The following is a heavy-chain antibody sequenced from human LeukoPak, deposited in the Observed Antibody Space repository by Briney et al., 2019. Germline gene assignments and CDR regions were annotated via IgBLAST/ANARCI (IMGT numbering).Heavy chain of an antibody. V-gene: IGHV3-23*01. D-gene: IGHD4-23*01. J-gene: IGHJ3*01. Sequence: GGSLRLSCAASGFTFSIYAMHWVRQAPGKGLEWVSTITATTRSTSYADSVKGRFTISRDNSKRTLYLQMNSLRVEDTAMYYCAKDPNGDYVGAFDFWGQGTLVSVSS. CDR3: AKDPNGDYVGAFDF. CDR2: ITATTRST. CDR1: GFTFSIYA.